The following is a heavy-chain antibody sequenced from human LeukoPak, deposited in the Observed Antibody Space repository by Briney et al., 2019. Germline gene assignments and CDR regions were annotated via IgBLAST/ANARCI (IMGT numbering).Heavy chain of an antibody. V-gene: IGHV4-4*09. CDR2: INTSGST. D-gene: IGHD7-27*01. J-gene: IGHJ4*02. CDR1: GGSISSNY. CDR3: ARRGNWGFFDC. Sequence: SETLSLTCTVSGGSISSNYWSWIRQPPGKGLEWIWYINTSGSTNYNPSLKSRVSISLDTSRNQFSLKLTSVTAADTAVYYCARRGNWGFFDCWGQGILVSVSS.